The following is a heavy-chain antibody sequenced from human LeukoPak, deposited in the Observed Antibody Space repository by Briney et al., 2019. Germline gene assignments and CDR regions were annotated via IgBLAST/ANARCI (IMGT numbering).Heavy chain of an antibody. CDR3: ARGWLRDYYFDY. D-gene: IGHD5-12*01. Sequence: WIRQPPGKGLEWIGSIYYSGSTYYNPSLKSRVTISVDTSKNQFSLKLSSVTAADTAVYYCARGWLRDYYFDYWGQGTLVTVSS. CDR2: IYYSGST. V-gene: IGHV4-39*07. J-gene: IGHJ4*02.